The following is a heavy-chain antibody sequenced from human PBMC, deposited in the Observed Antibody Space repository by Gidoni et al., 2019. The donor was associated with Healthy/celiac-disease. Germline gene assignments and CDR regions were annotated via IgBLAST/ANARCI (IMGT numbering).Heavy chain of an antibody. CDR3: ARGQYCSSTSCRNWFDP. CDR1: GCSLSSGGYY. CDR2: IYYSGST. Sequence: QVQLQESGPGLVKPSQTLSLTCTVSGCSLSSGGYYWSWIRQHPGKGLEWIGYIYYSGSTYYNPSLKSRVTISVDTSKNQFSLKLSSVTAADTAVYYCARGQYCSSTSCRNWFDPWGQGTLVTVSS. J-gene: IGHJ5*02. D-gene: IGHD2-2*01. V-gene: IGHV4-31*03.